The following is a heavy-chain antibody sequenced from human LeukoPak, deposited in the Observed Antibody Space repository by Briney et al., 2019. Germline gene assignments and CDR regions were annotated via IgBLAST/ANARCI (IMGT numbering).Heavy chain of an antibody. Sequence: GGSLRLSCAASGFSFKTFWMSWVRQAPGKGLEWVANIKHDESERYYVDSVKGRFTISRDNAKNSLYLQMNSLRAEDTAVYYCARDLTPYYFDTRGYNHDAFDIWGQGTMVTVSS. J-gene: IGHJ3*02. CDR2: IKHDESER. V-gene: IGHV3-7*01. CDR1: GFSFKTFW. CDR3: ARDLTPYYFDTRGYNHDAFDI. D-gene: IGHD3-22*01.